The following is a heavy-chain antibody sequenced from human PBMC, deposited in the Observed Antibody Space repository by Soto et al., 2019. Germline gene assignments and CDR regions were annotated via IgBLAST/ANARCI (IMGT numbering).Heavy chain of an antibody. CDR2: SSVFNGNT. D-gene: IGHD2-15*01. V-gene: IGHV1-18*01. Sequence: QAQLVQSGAEVKKPGASVKVSCKTSGYTFTGSGINWVRQAPGHGLEWMGWSSVFNGNTKYGQNIQDRVIMTTDTSASTAYMELRSLRSDDTAVYFCGRDGSGGIIDSWGQGTMLIVSS. CDR1: GYTFTGSG. J-gene: IGHJ4*03. CDR3: GRDGSGGIIDS.